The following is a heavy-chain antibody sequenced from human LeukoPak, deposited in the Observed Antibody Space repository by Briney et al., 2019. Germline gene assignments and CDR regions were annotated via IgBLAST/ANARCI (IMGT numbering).Heavy chain of an antibody. CDR3: ARGSRIYYFDSSGYLHYMDV. CDR1: GYTFTGYY. D-gene: IGHD3-22*01. CDR2: INPDSGGT. V-gene: IGHV1-2*02. Sequence: GASVKVSCKASGYTFTGYYMHWVRQAPGQGLEWMGWINPDSGGTNYAQKFQGRVTMTRDTSITTGYMELTSLTSDDTAVYYCARGSRIYYFDSSGYLHYMDVWGKGTTVTISS. J-gene: IGHJ6*03.